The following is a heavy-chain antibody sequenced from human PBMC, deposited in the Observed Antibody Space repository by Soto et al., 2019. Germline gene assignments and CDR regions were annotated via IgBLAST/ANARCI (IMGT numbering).Heavy chain of an antibody. Sequence: QVQLVQSGAEVKKPGSSVKVSCKASGGTFSSYTISWVRQAPGQGLEWMGRIIPILGIANYAQKFQGRVTITADKSTSTAYMELSSLRSEDTAVYYCASYIGGYYGSGSYYPMVYWGQGTLVTVSS. CDR2: IIPILGIA. J-gene: IGHJ4*02. D-gene: IGHD3-10*01. V-gene: IGHV1-69*02. CDR1: GGTFSSYT. CDR3: ASYIGGYYGSGSYYPMVY.